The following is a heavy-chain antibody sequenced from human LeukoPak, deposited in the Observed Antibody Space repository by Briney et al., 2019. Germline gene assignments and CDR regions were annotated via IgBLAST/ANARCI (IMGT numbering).Heavy chain of an antibody. CDR2: ISYDGSNK. D-gene: IGHD6-13*01. CDR1: GFTFSSYA. V-gene: IGHV3-30-3*01. J-gene: IGHJ5*02. CDR3: ARAAVPGRAAAGTVWFDP. Sequence: PGRSLRLSCAASGFTFSSYAMHWVRQAPGKGLEWVAVISYDGSNKYYADSVKGRFTISRDNSKNTLYLQMNSLRAEDTAVYYCARAAVPGRAAAGTVWFDPWGQGTLVTVSS.